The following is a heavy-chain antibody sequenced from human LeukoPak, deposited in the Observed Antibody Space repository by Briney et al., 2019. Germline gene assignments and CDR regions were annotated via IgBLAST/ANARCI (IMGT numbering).Heavy chain of an antibody. CDR2: ISAYNGNT. CDR3: ARGNTYDSSGYQKRLYYFDY. Sequence: ASVKVSCKASGYTFTSYGISWVRQAPGQGLEWMGWISAYNGNTNYAQKLQGRVTMTTDTSTSTAYMELRSLRSDDTAVYYCARGNTYDSSGYQKRLYYFDYWGQGTLVTVSS. D-gene: IGHD3-22*01. CDR1: GYTFTSYG. V-gene: IGHV1-18*01. J-gene: IGHJ4*02.